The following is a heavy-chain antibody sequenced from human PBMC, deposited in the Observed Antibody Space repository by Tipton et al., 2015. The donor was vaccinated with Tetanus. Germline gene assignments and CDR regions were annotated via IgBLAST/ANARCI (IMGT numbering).Heavy chain of an antibody. CDR1: GASMSSSSYY. D-gene: IGHD4-17*01. Sequence: TLSLTCNVSGASMSSSSYYWDWIRQPPGKGLEWIGSIYYSGSSNYNPSLESRVTISLDTSKNRFSLKLTSVTAADAAVYYCARPSATVTLRAFDVWGQGTMVTVSS. CDR2: IYYSGSS. V-gene: IGHV4-39*01. CDR3: ARPSATVTLRAFDV. J-gene: IGHJ3*01.